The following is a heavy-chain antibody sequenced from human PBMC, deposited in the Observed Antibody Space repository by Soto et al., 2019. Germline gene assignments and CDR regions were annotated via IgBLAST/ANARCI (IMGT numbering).Heavy chain of an antibody. CDR1: GGSLTRSSYF. Sequence: QLQLQESGPGLVKPSETLSLTCSVSGGSLTRSSYFWGWIRQPPGKGLEWIGSFYYSGNTYYNPSLKSLVTISVDTSKNQVTLQRISVTAADTAVYYCSRPGIGGMGQNADWCQGTLVTVSS. CDR2: FYYSGNT. J-gene: IGHJ4*02. V-gene: IGHV4-39*01. D-gene: IGHD3-16*01. CDR3: SRPGIGGMGQNAD.